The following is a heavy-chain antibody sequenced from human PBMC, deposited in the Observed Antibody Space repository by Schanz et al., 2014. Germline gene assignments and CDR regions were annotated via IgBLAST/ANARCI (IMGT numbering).Heavy chain of an antibody. J-gene: IGHJ4*02. CDR3: ARDRRFFDRDDLYYFDS. D-gene: IGHD3-3*01. CDR2: ISAYNGNT. CDR1: GYTFTSYG. Sequence: QVQLVQSGAEVKKPGASVKVSCKASGYTFTSYGISWVRQAPGQGLEWMGWISAYNGNTKYPQKFQGRVTMTTDTSTSTAYMALTDLRSDDTAVYYCARDRRFFDRDDLYYFDSWGQGTLXTVSS. V-gene: IGHV1-18*01.